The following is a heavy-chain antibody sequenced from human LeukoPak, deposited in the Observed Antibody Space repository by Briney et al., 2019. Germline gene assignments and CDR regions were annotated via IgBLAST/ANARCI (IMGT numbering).Heavy chain of an antibody. V-gene: IGHV5-51*01. CDR1: GYSFTSYW. J-gene: IGHJ4*02. CDR3: ARGAVVATIWYDY. CDR2: IYPGDSDT. D-gene: IGHD5-12*01. Sequence: GEPLKISCKASGYSFTSYWIGWGRQMPGERLGWMGIIYPGDSDTSYSPSFQGQVTFSADKSISTAYLQWSSLKASDTAMYYCARGAVVATIWYDYWGQGTLVTVSS.